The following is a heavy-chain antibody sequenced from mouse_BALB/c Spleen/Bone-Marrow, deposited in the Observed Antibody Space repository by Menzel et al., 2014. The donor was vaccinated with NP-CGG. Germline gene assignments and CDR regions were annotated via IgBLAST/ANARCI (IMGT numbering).Heavy chain of an antibody. CDR2: IYPGDDDT. CDR1: GYAFSIYW. V-gene: IGHV1-80*01. CDR3: ARGGISIDY. Sequence: VQLQQSGAELVRPGSSVKISCKASGYAFSIYWMNWVKQRPGQGFVWIGQIYPGDDDTDYNGKFKGKATLTADRSSSTAYMQLNSLTSEDSAVYFCARGGISIDYWGQGTTLTVSS. J-gene: IGHJ2*01.